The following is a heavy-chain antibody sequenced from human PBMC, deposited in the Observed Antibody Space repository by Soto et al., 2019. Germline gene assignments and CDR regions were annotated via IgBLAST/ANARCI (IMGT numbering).Heavy chain of an antibody. J-gene: IGHJ6*02. V-gene: IGHV3-23*01. D-gene: IGHD3-9*01. CDR1: GFTFSSYA. Sequence: GGSLRLSCAASGFTFSSYAMSWVRQAPGKGLEWVSVISGTDGSTHYADSVKGRFTISRDNSKNTLYLQMNSLRVEDTAVYYCAKDWAALRYFDWVNFGMDVWGQGTTVTVSS. CDR2: ISGTDGST. CDR3: AKDWAALRYFDWVNFGMDV.